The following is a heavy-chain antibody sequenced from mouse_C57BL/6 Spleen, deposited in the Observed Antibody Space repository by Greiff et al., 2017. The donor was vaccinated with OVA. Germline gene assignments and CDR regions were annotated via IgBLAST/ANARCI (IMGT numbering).Heavy chain of an antibody. V-gene: IGHV1-66*01. Sequence: VQLQQSGPELVKPGASVKISCKASGYSFTSYYIHWVKQRPGQGLEWIGWIYPGSGNTKYNEKFKGKATLTADTSSSTAYMQLSSLTSEDSAVYYCARGLRRDFDYWGQGTTLTVSS. CDR2: IYPGSGNT. D-gene: IGHD2-4*01. CDR1: GYSFTSYY. CDR3: ARGLRRDFDY. J-gene: IGHJ2*01.